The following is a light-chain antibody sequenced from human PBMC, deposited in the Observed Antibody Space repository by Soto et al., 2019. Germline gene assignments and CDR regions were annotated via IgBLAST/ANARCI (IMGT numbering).Light chain of an antibody. Sequence: EIVLTQSPATLSLSPGERATLSCRASQSVSGRLAWYQQKPGQAPRLLIYDASNRATGIPARFSGSGSGTDFTLTISSLEPEDFAVYYCQKRSNWPPWTFGQGTKVDIK. CDR1: QSVSGR. CDR2: DAS. J-gene: IGKJ1*01. V-gene: IGKV3-11*01. CDR3: QKRSNWPPWT.